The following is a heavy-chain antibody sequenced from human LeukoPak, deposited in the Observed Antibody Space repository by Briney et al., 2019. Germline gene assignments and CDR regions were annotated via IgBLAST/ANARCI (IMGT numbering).Heavy chain of an antibody. J-gene: IGHJ6*03. CDR1: GHSLNEIS. CDR2: FDPEDGET. Sequence: ASVKVSCKVSGHSLNEISMYWVRQAPGKGLECMGLFDPEDGETIYAQRFKGRLTLTGDTSTDTVYMDLSSLTPEDTAVYYCAKGGEAKWFGELIKTQYYYMDVWGKGTTVTVSS. CDR3: AKGGEAKWFGELIKTQYYYMDV. V-gene: IGHV1-24*01. D-gene: IGHD3-10*01.